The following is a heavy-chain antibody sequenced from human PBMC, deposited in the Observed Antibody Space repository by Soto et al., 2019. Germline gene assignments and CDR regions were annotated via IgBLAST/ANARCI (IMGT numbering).Heavy chain of an antibody. CDR1: GYTFSDYY. CDR2: IDTSSTKI. J-gene: IGHJ4*02. V-gene: IGHV3-11*01. CDR3: ASHYDMWSGYLSPVDY. D-gene: IGHD3-3*01. Sequence: QVQLVESGGDLVKRGGSLRLSCVASGYTFSDYYMSWIRQAPGKGLEWISYIDTSSTKIYYADSVKGRFTISRDNAKNSLYLEMNSLRDNDTAVYYCASHYDMWSGYLSPVDYWGQGTLVTGSS.